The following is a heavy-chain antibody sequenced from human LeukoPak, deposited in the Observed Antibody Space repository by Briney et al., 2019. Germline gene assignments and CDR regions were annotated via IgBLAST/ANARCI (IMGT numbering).Heavy chain of an antibody. D-gene: IGHD2-15*01. J-gene: IGHJ4*02. V-gene: IGHV4-38-2*01. CDR2: IFHSGNT. Sequence: SETLSLTCAVSGYSISSGYHWGWIRQSPGKGLEWVGSIFHSGNTYYNPSLKSRVTISVDSSMNQFSLKLTSLTAADPAVYYCARTLYCIGATATCYSPELFDSWGQGTLVTVSS. CDR1: GYSISSGYH. CDR3: ARTLYCIGATATCYSPELFDS.